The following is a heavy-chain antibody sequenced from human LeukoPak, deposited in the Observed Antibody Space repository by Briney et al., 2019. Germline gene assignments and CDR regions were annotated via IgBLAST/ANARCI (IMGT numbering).Heavy chain of an antibody. CDR3: AREDRRYGAFDI. CDR1: GFTFSSYE. CDR2: ISGSSSTI. D-gene: IGHD1-1*01. V-gene: IGHV3-48*03. J-gene: IGHJ3*02. Sequence: GGSLRLSCAASGFTFSSYEMNWVRQAPGKGLEWVSYISGSSSTIFYADSVRGRFTISRDNAKNSLYLQMNSLRAEDTAVYYCAREDRRYGAFDIWGHGTMVTVSS.